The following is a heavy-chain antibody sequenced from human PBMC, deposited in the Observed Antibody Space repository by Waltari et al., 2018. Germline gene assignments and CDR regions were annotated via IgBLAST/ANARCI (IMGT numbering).Heavy chain of an antibody. Sequence: QLQLQESGPGLVKPSETLSLNCTSSGGSISTRYNWAGVRQPPGKGLEWVGTMYYTGGTYNNPSLESRLTMSIDTSKNQFSLKLSYVTASDTAFYYCVRPGSTVTPRAFDIWGQGIKVTVSS. D-gene: IGHD4-17*01. CDR1: GGSISTRYN. CDR3: VRPGSTVTPRAFDI. CDR2: MYYTGGT. V-gene: IGHV4-39*01. J-gene: IGHJ3*02.